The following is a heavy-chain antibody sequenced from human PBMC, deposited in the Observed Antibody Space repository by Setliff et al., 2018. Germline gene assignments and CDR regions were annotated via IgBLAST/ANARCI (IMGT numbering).Heavy chain of an antibody. V-gene: IGHV4-30-4*01. Sequence: SETLSLTCTVSGGSISSDDYYWSWIRQPPGKGLEWIGYSYHSGSTYYNPSLKSRVTILADTSQNQFSLKLTSVTAADTAVYYCTRESRYYYDNLGTLDYWGQGTLVTVSS. CDR1: GGSISSDDYY. CDR2: SYHSGST. CDR3: TRESRYYYDNLGTLDY. D-gene: IGHD3-22*01. J-gene: IGHJ4*02.